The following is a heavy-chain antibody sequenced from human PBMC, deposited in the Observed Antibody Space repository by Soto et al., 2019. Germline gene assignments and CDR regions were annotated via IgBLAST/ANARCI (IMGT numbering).Heavy chain of an antibody. CDR3: ARTWGAVYFDY. D-gene: IGHD3-16*01. CDR1: GGSISSSSYY. J-gene: IGHJ4*02. V-gene: IGHV4-39*01. Sequence: SETLSLTCTVSGGSISSSSYYWGWIRQPPGKGLEWIGSIYYSGSTYYNPSLKSRVTISVDTSKNQFSLKLSSVTAADTAVYYCARTWGAVYFDYWGQGTLVTVYS. CDR2: IYYSGST.